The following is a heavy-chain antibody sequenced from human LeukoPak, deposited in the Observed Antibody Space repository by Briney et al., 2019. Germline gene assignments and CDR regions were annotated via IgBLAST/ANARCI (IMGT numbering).Heavy chain of an antibody. CDR1: GGSFSGYY. CDR2: INHSGST. Sequence: SETLSLTCAVYGGSFSGYYWSWIRQPPGKGLEWIGEINHSGSTNYNPSLKSRVTISVDTSKNQFSLKLSSVTAADTAVYYCARGGGIAVAPPDYNWFDPWGQGTLVTVSS. CDR3: ARGGGIAVAPPDYNWFDP. D-gene: IGHD6-19*01. J-gene: IGHJ5*02. V-gene: IGHV4-34*01.